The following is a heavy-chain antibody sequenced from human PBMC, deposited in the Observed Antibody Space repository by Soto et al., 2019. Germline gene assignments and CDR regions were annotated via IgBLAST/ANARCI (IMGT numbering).Heavy chain of an antibody. CDR3: ARDRSQEQLEPPDYYYYGMDV. CDR2: IIPIFGTA. Sequence: SVKVSCKASGGTFSSYAISWVRQAPGQGLEWMGGIIPIFGTANYAQKFQGRVTITAGKSTSTAYMELSSLRSEDTAVYYCARDRSQEQLEPPDYYYYGMDVRGQGTTVTVSS. J-gene: IGHJ6*02. V-gene: IGHV1-69*06. CDR1: GGTFSSYA. D-gene: IGHD6-13*01.